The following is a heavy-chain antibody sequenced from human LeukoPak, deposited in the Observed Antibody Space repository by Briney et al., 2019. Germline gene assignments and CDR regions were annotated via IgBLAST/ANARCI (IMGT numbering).Heavy chain of an antibody. CDR1: GFTFSSYA. CDR2: ISSNGVST. CDR3: ARAFTGDIVVVPAAIRFDP. V-gene: IGHV3-64*01. D-gene: IGHD2-2*01. J-gene: IGHJ5*02. Sequence: GGSLRLSCAASGFTFSSYAMHWVRQAPGKGLEYVSAISSNGVSTYYANSVKGRFTISRDNSKNTLYLQMGSLRAEDMAVYYCARAFTGDIVVVPAAIRFDPWGQGTLVTVSS.